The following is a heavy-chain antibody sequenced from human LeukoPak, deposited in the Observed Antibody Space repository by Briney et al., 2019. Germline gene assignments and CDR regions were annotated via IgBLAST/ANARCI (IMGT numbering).Heavy chain of an antibody. V-gene: IGHV3-11*01. J-gene: IGHJ4*02. CDR1: GFTFSDYY. D-gene: IGHD6-13*01. CDR2: IISSGSTI. CDR3: ARERRGGSSWYVSYYFDY. Sequence: GGSLRLSCAASGFTFSDYYMCWIRQAPGKGLECVSYIISSGSTIYYAVSVKGRFTISRDNAKNSLYLQMNSLRAEDTAVYYCARERRGGSSWYVSYYFDYWGQGTLVTVSS.